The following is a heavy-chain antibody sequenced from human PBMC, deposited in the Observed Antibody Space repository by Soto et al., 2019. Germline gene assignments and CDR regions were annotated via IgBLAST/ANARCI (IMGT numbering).Heavy chain of an antibody. V-gene: IGHV3-23*01. CDR1: GFTFSSYA. D-gene: IGHD2-2*03. J-gene: IGHJ4*02. Sequence: EVQLFESGGVLVQPGGSLRLSCAASGFTFSSYAMSWVRQAPGKGLEWVSAISGSGGSTYYADSVKGRFTISRDNSKTPLYLQMNSLRAEDTAVYYCAKDRGYCSSTSCWGFDYWGQGTLVTVSS. CDR2: ISGSGGST. CDR3: AKDRGYCSSTSCWGFDY.